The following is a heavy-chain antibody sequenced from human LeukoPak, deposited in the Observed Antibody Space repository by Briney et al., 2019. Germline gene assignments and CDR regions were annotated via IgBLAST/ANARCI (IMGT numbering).Heavy chain of an antibody. Sequence: GGSLRLSREASGFTFTDYYMSWIRQAAGKGLEWVSYITSSGRNIYYADSVKGRFAISRDNAKNSLYLQMNSLRAGDTAVYYCARAMRDLLGGYYYDYMDVWGKGTTVTVSS. J-gene: IGHJ6*03. CDR3: ARAMRDLLGGYYYDYMDV. V-gene: IGHV3-11*01. D-gene: IGHD1-26*01. CDR1: GFTFTDYY. CDR2: ITSSGRNI.